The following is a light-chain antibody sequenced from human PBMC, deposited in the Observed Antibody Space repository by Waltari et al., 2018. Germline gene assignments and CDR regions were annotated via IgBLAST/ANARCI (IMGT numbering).Light chain of an antibody. Sequence: EIVFTQSPGTLSLSPGEGATLSCRASQSVSSSYLAWYQQKPGQAPRLLIYGASNRATDIPDRFTGSGSGTDFTLTINRLEPEDFAVYYCQQYGNSRGSFGQGTKLEIK. J-gene: IGKJ2*03. CDR2: GAS. CDR3: QQYGNSRGS. V-gene: IGKV3-20*01. CDR1: QSVSSSY.